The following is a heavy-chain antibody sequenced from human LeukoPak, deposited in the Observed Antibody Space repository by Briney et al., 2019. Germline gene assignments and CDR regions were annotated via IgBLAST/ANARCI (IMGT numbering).Heavy chain of an antibody. V-gene: IGHV4-34*01. Sequence: SETLSLTCAVYGGSFSGYYWSWIRQPPGKGLEWIGDVNHSGSTNYNPSLKSRVTISVDTSKNQFSLKLSSVTAADTAVYYCARDGPSYAFDIWGQGTMVTVSS. CDR2: VNHSGST. D-gene: IGHD3-10*01. CDR3: ARDGPSYAFDI. CDR1: GGSFSGYY. J-gene: IGHJ3*02.